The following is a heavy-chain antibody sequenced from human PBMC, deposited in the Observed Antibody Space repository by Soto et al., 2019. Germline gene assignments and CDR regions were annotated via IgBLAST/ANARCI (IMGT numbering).Heavy chain of an antibody. CDR1: GYTFTSYY. Sequence: EASVKVSCKASGYTFTSYYMHWVRQAPGQGLEWMGIINPSGGSTSYAQKFQGRVTMTRDTSTSTVYMELSSLRSEDTAVYYCARDLPYCSSTSCPPYYYYGMDVWGQGTTVTVSS. CDR2: INPSGGST. V-gene: IGHV1-46*01. D-gene: IGHD2-2*01. J-gene: IGHJ6*02. CDR3: ARDLPYCSSTSCPPYYYYGMDV.